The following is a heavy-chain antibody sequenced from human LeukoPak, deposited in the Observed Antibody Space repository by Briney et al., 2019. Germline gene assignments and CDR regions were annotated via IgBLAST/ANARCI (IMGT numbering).Heavy chain of an antibody. D-gene: IGHD1-14*01. CDR2: LSYDDGSNK. Sequence: GGSLRLSCAASGFTFNTYGMNWVRQAPGRGLEWVAVLSYDDGSNKYYADSVKDRFTISRDNSKNTLYLQMNSLRAEDTAVYYCAKALTEYTSYYYYGMDVWGQGTTVTVSS. J-gene: IGHJ6*02. V-gene: IGHV3-30*18. CDR1: GFTFNTYG. CDR3: AKALTEYTSYYYYGMDV.